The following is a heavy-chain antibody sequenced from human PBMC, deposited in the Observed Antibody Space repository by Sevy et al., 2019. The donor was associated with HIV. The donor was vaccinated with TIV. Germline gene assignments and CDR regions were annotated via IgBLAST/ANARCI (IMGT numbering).Heavy chain of an antibody. V-gene: IGHV1-18*01. CDR1: GDTFTSYG. Sequence: ASVKVSCKASGDTFTSYGISWVRQAPEQGLEWMGWVTVYNGNPNYALKFQDRLILTTDTSTSTAYMELRSLRSDDTAVYYCARGPTSIVRGRTVYYGLDVWGQGTTVTVSS. D-gene: IGHD1-26*01. CDR2: VTVYNGNP. CDR3: ARGPTSIVRGRTVYYGLDV. J-gene: IGHJ6*02.